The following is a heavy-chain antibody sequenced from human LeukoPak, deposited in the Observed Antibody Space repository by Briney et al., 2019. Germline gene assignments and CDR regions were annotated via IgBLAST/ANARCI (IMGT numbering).Heavy chain of an antibody. J-gene: IGHJ4*02. CDR2: VSHSGAT. CDR3: ARSMVTTDRNFDH. CDR1: GGSITSSPYH. D-gene: IGHD2-21*02. V-gene: IGHV4-39*07. Sequence: SETLSLTCTVSGGSITSSPYHWAWIRQPPGRGPEWIATVSHSGATQYNPSLTSRVATSLDTSKNLFSLSLNSVTAADTAVFYCARSMVTTDRNFDHWGQGTLVTVSS.